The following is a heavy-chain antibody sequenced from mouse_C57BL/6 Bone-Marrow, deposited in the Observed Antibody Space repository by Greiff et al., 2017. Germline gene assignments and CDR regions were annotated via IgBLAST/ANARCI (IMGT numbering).Heavy chain of an antibody. J-gene: IGHJ3*01. D-gene: IGHD2-3*01. V-gene: IGHV14-4*01. Sequence: VQLQQSGAELVRPGASVKLSCTASGFNIKDDYMHWVKQRPEQGLEWIGWIDPENGDTEYASKFQGKATITADTSSNTAYLQLSSLTSEDTAVYYCTTRYEGAYWGQGTLVTVSA. CDR1: GFNIKDDY. CDR2: IDPENGDT. CDR3: TTRYEGAY.